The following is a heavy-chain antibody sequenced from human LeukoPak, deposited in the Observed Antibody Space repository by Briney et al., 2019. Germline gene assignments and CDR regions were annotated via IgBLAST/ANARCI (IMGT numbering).Heavy chain of an antibody. V-gene: IGHV3-30-3*01. Sequence: GGSLRLSCAASGFTFSSYAMHWVRQAPGKGLEWVAIISYDGSNKYYADSVKGRFTISRDNSKNTLYLQMNSLRAEDTAVYYCARDGLGTTVTGIDYWGQGTLVTVSS. CDR2: ISYDGSNK. CDR3: ARDGLGTTVTGIDY. CDR1: GFTFSSYA. J-gene: IGHJ4*02. D-gene: IGHD4-17*01.